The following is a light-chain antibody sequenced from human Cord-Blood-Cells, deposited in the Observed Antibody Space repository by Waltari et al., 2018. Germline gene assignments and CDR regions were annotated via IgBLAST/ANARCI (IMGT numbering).Light chain of an antibody. CDR1: QGVSSY. CDR3: QQRSNWPLT. V-gene: IGKV3-11*01. J-gene: IGKJ4*01. Sequence: EIVLTQSPATLSLSPGERATLSCRASQGVSSYLAWYQRKPGQAPRLLIYDASNRATGIPARFSGRGSGTDFTLTISSLEPEDFAVYYCQQRSNWPLTFGGGTKVEIK. CDR2: DAS.